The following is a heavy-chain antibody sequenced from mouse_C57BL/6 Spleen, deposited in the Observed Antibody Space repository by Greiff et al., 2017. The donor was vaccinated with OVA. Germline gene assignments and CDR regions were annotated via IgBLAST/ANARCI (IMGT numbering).Heavy chain of an antibody. J-gene: IGHJ3*01. D-gene: IGHD1-1*01. CDR1: GYTFTSYG. CDR3: ARDYYGSSWFAY. V-gene: IGHV1-81*01. Sequence: VQLQQSGAELARPGASVKLSCKASGYTFTSYGISWVKQRTGQGLEWIGEIYTRSGNTYYNEKFKGKATLTVDKSSSTAYMELRSLTSEDSAVYYCARDYYGSSWFAYWGQGTLVTVSA. CDR2: IYTRSGNT.